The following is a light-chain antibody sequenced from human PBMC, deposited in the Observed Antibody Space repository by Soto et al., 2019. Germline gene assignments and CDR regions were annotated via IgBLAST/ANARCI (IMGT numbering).Light chain of an antibody. CDR3: QQYNNWPRALT. CDR2: GAS. Sequence: EIVMTQSPATVSVSPGERATLSCRASQSVSSNLAWYQQKPGQAPRLLIYGASTRATGIPARFSGSGSGTEFTLTISSLQSEDFAVYYCQQYNNWPRALTFGGGTKVEIK. V-gene: IGKV3-15*01. J-gene: IGKJ4*01. CDR1: QSVSSN.